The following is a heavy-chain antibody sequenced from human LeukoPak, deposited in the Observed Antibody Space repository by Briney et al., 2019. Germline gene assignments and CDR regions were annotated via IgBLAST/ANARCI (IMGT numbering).Heavy chain of an antibody. CDR3: ATGLQYQYYFDY. CDR2: INPNSGGT. D-gene: IGHD2-2*02. J-gene: IGHJ4*02. V-gene: IGHV1-2*04. Sequence: ASVKVSCKASGYTFTGYYMHWVRQAPGQGLEWMGWINPNSGGTNYAQKFQGWVTMTRDTSISTAYMELSRLRSDDTAVYYCATGLQYQYYFDYWGQGTLVIVSS. CDR1: GYTFTGYY.